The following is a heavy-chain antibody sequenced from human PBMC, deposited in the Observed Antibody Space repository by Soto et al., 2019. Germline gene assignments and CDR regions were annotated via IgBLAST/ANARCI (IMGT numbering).Heavy chain of an antibody. CDR2: ISGSGDDT. V-gene: IGHV3-23*01. J-gene: IGHJ4*02. CDR1: GFTFSHYA. Sequence: EVQRLESGGGLVQPGGSLRLSCAASGFTFSHYAMSWVRQAPGEGLEWVSVISGSGDDTYYADSVKGRFIISRDNSKNTLYLQMNSLRAEDTAVYYCAKDSVAVREEDYWGQGTLVTVSS. D-gene: IGHD1-26*01. CDR3: AKDSVAVREEDY.